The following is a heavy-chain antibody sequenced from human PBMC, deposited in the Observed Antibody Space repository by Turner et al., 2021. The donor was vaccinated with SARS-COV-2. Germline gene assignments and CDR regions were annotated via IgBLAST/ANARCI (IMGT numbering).Heavy chain of an antibody. V-gene: IGHV3-7*03. CDR3: ARYDLGGSDSFNI. D-gene: IGHD3-10*01. J-gene: IGHJ3*02. Sequence: EVQLVESGGGLVQPGESLRLSCAASGFTFHNYWMGWVRQTPGKGLEWLSNIYRDGSEKYYLYSSKGRFAISRDNTKNSLYLQMNSLRAEDTAVYYCARYDLGGSDSFNIWVQVTIVPVFS. CDR1: GFTFHNYW. CDR2: IYRDGSEK.